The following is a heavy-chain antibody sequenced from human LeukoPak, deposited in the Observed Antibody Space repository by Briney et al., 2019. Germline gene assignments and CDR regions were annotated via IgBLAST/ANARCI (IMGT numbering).Heavy chain of an antibody. CDR2: ISSSGSTI. Sequence: PGGSLRLSCAASGFTFSSYEMNWVRQAPGKGLEWVSYISSSGSTIYYADSVKGRFTISRDNAKNSLYLQMNSLRAEDTAVYYCAIGRNWFDPWGQGTLVTVSS. CDR1: GFTFSSYE. CDR3: AIGRNWFDP. V-gene: IGHV3-48*03. J-gene: IGHJ5*02.